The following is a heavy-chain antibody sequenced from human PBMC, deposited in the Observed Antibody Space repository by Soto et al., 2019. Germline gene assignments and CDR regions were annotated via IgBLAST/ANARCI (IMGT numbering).Heavy chain of an antibody. CDR3: AKEVSLGSTVDLGY. D-gene: IGHD7-27*01. CDR2: ISGSGGST. V-gene: IGHV3-23*01. J-gene: IGHJ4*02. Sequence: GGSLRLSCAASGFTFTIFAMSWVRQSPGKGLEWVSTISGSGGSTYYADAVKGRFTISRDNSMGTLYLQMKSLRVADTAIYYCAKEVSLGSTVDLGYWGQGTLVTVSS. CDR1: GFTFTIFA.